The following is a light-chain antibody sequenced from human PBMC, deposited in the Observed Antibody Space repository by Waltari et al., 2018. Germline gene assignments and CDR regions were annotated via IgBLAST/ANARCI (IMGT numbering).Light chain of an antibody. CDR2: GQN. CDR3: SSRDSSGNQVV. V-gene: IGLV3-19*01. J-gene: IGLJ3*02. CDR1: SLRRFY. Sequence: SSELTQDRTVSVALGQTVTITCQGDSLRRFYASWYQQRPGQAPVLVMFGQNKRPSGIPDRFSGSSSGSSTSLTITGAQAEDEADYYCSSRDSSGNQVVFGAGTILTVL.